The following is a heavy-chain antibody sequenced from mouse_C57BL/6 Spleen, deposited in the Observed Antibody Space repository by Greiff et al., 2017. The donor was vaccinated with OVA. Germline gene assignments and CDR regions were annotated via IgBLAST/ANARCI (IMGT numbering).Heavy chain of an antibody. CDR2: IYPGDGDT. Sequence: QVQLQQSGPELVKPGASVKISCKASGYAFSSSWMNWVKQRPGKGLEWIGRIYPGDGDTNYNGKFKGKATLTADKSSSTAYMQLSSLTSEDSAVYFCRFYYDYDVEAMDYWGQGTSVTVSS. D-gene: IGHD2-4*01. CDR1: GYAFSSSW. CDR3: RFYYDYDVEAMDY. J-gene: IGHJ4*01. V-gene: IGHV1-82*01.